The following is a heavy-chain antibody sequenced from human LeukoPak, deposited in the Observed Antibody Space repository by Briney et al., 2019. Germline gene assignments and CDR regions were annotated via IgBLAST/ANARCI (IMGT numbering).Heavy chain of an antibody. V-gene: IGHV1-46*01. CDR2: IKPSGDNT. CDR3: ARVRDGYNDAYDF. D-gene: IGHD5-24*01. CDR1: GYSFTSYN. J-gene: IGHJ3*01. Sequence: EASVTVSCKTSGYSFTSYNLHWVRQAPGQRLGWMGIIKPSGDNTNNAQKFQGRVTMTSDTSTSTVYMELSSLKSEDTAVYYCARVRDGYNDAYDFWGQGTMVTVTS.